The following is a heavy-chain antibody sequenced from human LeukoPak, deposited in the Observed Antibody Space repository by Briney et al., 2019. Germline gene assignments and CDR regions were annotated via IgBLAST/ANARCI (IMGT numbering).Heavy chain of an antibody. CDR1: GFTFSSYA. J-gene: IGHJ6*02. Sequence: GGSLRLSCAASGFTFSSYAMSWVRQAPGKGLEWVSVISGSGGSTYYADSVKGRFTISRDNSKNTLYLQMNSLRAEDTAVYYCARGSFQAYYYGMDVWGQGTTVTVSS. V-gene: IGHV3-23*01. D-gene: IGHD6-19*01. CDR2: ISGSGGST. CDR3: ARGSFQAYYYGMDV.